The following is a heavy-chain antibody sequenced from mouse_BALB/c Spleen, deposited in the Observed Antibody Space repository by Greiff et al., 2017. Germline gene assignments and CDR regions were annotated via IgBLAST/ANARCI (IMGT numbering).Heavy chain of an antibody. Sequence: VKLVESGPELVKPGASVKMSCKASGYTFTSYYIHWVKQRPGQGLEWIGWIYPGDGSTKYNEKFKGKTTLTADKSSSTAYMLLSSLTSEDSAIYFCARQGFITTASFDYWGQGTTLTVSS. CDR3: ARQGFITTASFDY. CDR1: GYTFTSYY. CDR2: IYPGDGST. D-gene: IGHD1-2*01. V-gene: IGHV1S56*01. J-gene: IGHJ2*01.